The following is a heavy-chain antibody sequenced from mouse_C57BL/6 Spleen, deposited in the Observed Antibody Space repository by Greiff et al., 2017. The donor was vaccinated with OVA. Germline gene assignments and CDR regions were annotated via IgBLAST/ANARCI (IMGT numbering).Heavy chain of an antibody. Sequence: QVQLQQPGTELVKPGASVKLSCKASGYTFTSYWMHWVKQRPGQGLEWIGNINPSNGGTNYNEKFKSKATLTVDKSSSTAYMQLSSLTSEDSAVYYCARGPLYYSKEYFDVWGTGTTVTVSS. CDR3: ARGPLYYSKEYFDV. CDR2: INPSNGGT. J-gene: IGHJ1*03. D-gene: IGHD2-5*01. CDR1: GYTFTSYW. V-gene: IGHV1-53*01.